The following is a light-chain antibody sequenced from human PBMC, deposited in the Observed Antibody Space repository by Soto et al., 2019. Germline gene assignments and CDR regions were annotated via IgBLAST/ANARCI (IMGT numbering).Light chain of an antibody. CDR1: QSVSSSY. V-gene: IGKV3-20*01. Sequence: EIVLTQAPGTLSLSPGERATLSCRASQSVSSSYLAWYQQKPGQAPRLLIYGASSRATSIPARFSGSGSGTDFTLTISRLEPEDFAVYYCQQYGSSRLTFGGGTKVEI. J-gene: IGKJ4*01. CDR3: QQYGSSRLT. CDR2: GAS.